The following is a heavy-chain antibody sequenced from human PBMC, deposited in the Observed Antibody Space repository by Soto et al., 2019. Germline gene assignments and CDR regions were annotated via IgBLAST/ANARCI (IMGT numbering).Heavy chain of an antibody. CDR1: GDSVSSAHYY. CDR3: ATYCTYASCLDLQYYGMAV. V-gene: IGHV4-31*03. Sequence: PSETLSLTCSVSGDSVSSAHYYWTWIRQLPGKGLEWIGNIYYSGTVNYNPSLMSRVSLSRDTSQNQFSLNLISLTAADTAIYYFATYCTYASCLDLQYYGMAVWGQGTTVTVSS. J-gene: IGHJ6*02. D-gene: IGHD2-8*01. CDR2: IYYSGTV.